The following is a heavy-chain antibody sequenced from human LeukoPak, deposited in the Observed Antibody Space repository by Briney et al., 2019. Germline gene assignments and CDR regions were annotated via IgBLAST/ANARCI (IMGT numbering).Heavy chain of an antibody. J-gene: IGHJ4*02. CDR1: GFTFSNSA. Sequence: GGSLSLSCAASGFTFSNSAMAWVRQAPGKGLEWVSTTTGSDDRTYYADSVKGRFTISRDYSRNTLHFQMNSLRVEDTAMYYCAKGPHVGSGYHPDYWGQGTLVTVSS. V-gene: IGHV3-23*01. CDR3: AKGPHVGSGYHPDY. D-gene: IGHD3-22*01. CDR2: TTGSDDRT.